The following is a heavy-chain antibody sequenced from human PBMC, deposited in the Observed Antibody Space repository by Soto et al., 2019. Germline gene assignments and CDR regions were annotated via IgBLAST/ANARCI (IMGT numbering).Heavy chain of an antibody. CDR1: GFNFRNYD. CDR3: ASRVAPASIGLDV. CDR2: VSGSGGRT. D-gene: IGHD2-2*01. V-gene: IGHV3-23*01. Sequence: EVQLLESGGGLVQPGGSLRLSCAVSGFNFRNYDMNWVRQAPGMGLEWVSGVSGSGGRTYYADSVKGRFTISRDTSNSTLYWQMISLRVGDTALYYCASRVAPASIGLDVWGQGTTVTV. J-gene: IGHJ6*02.